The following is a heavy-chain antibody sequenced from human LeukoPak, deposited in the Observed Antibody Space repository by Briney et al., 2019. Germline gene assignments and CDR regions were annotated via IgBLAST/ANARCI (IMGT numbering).Heavy chain of an antibody. J-gene: IGHJ4*02. Sequence: GGSLRLSCAASGFTFSSYAMGWVRQAPGKGLEWVAFIRYDGSNKYYADSVKGRFTISRDNPKNTLYLQMNSLRAEDTAVYYCANRPKHGVDYWGQGTLVTVSS. D-gene: IGHD6-6*01. CDR3: ANRPKHGVDY. CDR1: GFTFSSYA. V-gene: IGHV3-30*02. CDR2: IRYDGSNK.